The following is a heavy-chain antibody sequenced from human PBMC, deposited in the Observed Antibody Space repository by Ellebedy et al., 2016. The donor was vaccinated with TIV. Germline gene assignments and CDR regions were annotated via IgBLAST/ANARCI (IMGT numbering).Heavy chain of an antibody. J-gene: IGHJ4*02. D-gene: IGHD3-10*01. V-gene: IGHV4-39*02. CDR3: ARFGSY. CDR1: GGSISSGGYF. Sequence: GSLRLXXTVSGGSISSGGYFWSWIRQPPGKGLEWIGEINRSGSTNYSPSLKSRVTISVDTSKNHFSLKLSSVTAADTAVYYCARFGSYWGQGTLVTVSS. CDR2: INRSGST.